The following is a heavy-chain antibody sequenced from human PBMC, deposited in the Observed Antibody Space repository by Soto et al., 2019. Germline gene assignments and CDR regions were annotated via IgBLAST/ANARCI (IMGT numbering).Heavy chain of an antibody. J-gene: IGHJ6*03. CDR2: MNPNSGNT. D-gene: IGHD3-9*01. V-gene: IGHV1-8*01. Sequence: ASVKVSCEASGYTFTSYDINWVRQATGQGLEWMGWMNPNSGNTGYAQKFQGRVTMTRNTSISTAYMELSSLRSEDTAVYYCARGSGRYGYDYYYYMDVWGKGTTVTVSS. CDR1: GYTFTSYD. CDR3: ARGSGRYGYDYYYYMDV.